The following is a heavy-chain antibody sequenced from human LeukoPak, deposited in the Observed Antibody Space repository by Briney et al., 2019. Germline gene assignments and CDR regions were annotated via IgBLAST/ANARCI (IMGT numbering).Heavy chain of an antibody. CDR1: GGSISNTNYY. D-gene: IGHD3-3*01. V-gene: IGHV4-39*07. CDR3: ARVAQPKPLLRFLEWLFDY. Sequence: SETLSLTCTVSGGSISNTNYYWAWIRQPPGRGLEWIWSIYYTGTTFDNPSLKSRVTLSVDTSKNQFSLKLSSVTAADTAVYYCARVAQPKPLLRFLEWLFDYWGQGTLVTVSS. CDR2: IYYTGTT. J-gene: IGHJ4*02.